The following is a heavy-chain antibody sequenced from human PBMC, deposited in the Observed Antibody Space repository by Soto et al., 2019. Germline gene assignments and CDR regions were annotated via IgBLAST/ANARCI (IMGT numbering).Heavy chain of an antibody. CDR2: MNPNSGNT. J-gene: IGHJ4*02. D-gene: IGHD3-22*01. Sequence: GASVKVSCKASGYTFTSYDINWVRQATGEGLEWMGWMNPNSGNTGYAQKFQGRVTMTRNTSISTAYMELSSLRSEDTAVYYCAKVFYYYDSSGYYYFDYWGQGTLVTVSS. V-gene: IGHV1-8*01. CDR1: GYTFTSYD. CDR3: AKVFYYYDSSGYYYFDY.